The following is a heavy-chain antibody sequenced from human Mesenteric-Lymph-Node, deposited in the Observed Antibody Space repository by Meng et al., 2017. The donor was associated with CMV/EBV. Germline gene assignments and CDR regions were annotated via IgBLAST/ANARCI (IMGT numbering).Heavy chain of an antibody. CDR1: GFNVRDKY. V-gene: IGHV3-66*01. CDR2: IYRGDNT. CDR3: TGDSVSNPNLDY. J-gene: IGHJ4*02. Sequence: VDLVGCGGGLVQPGGSLRLSCAASGFNVRDKYMSWVRQAPGKGLEWVCIIYRGDNTYYIDSVKDRFTVSRDNSKNTMYLQMNSLRVEDTAVYYCTGDSVSNPNLDYWGQGTLVTVSS. D-gene: IGHD3-10*01.